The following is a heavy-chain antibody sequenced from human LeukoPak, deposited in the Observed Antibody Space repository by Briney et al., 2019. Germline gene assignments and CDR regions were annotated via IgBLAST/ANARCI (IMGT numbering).Heavy chain of an antibody. Sequence: SETLSLTCAVYSGSFSGYYWSWIRQPPGKGLEWIGEINHSGSTKYNPSLKSRVTISVDTSKNQFSLKLTSVTAADTAVYYCARGRGYDILTGFSNYFDYWGQGTLVTVSS. CDR2: INHSGST. CDR3: ARGRGYDILTGFSNYFDY. D-gene: IGHD3-9*01. J-gene: IGHJ4*02. CDR1: SGSFSGYY. V-gene: IGHV4-34*01.